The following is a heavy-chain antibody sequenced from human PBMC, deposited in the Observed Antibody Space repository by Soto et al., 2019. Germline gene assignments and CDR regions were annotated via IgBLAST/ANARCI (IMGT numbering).Heavy chain of an antibody. J-gene: IGHJ4*02. V-gene: IGHV1-69*02. CDR2: IIPIVDIP. D-gene: IGHD3-22*01. CDR1: GGTFSSYA. Sequence: QVQLVQSGVEVKKPGSSVKVSCKASGGTFSSYALNWVRQAPGHGLEWMGRIIPIVDIPNYAQKFQGRVTINAAQYMQTTYMEVSSKSSDNTAVYYCAITSGNGYDYIPDQHSGYWGTVALVAVST. CDR3: AITSGNGYDYIPDQHSGY.